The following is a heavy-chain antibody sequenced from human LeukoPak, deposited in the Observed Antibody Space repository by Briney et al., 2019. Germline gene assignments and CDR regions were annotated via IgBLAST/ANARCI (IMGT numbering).Heavy chain of an antibody. Sequence: SETLSLTCTVSGGSISSGSYYWSWIRQPAGKGLEWIGRIYTSGGTNYNPSLKSRVTISIDTSKNRFSLKLSSVTAADTAVYYCARSLGYSSGWYDWYFDLWGRGTLVTVSS. CDR3: ARSLGYSSGWYDWYFDL. D-gene: IGHD6-19*01. J-gene: IGHJ2*01. CDR1: GGSISSGSYY. CDR2: IYTSGGT. V-gene: IGHV4-61*02.